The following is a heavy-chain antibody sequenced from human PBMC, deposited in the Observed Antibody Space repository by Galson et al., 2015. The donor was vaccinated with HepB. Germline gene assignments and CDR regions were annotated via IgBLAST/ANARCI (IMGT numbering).Heavy chain of an antibody. D-gene: IGHD3-10*01. CDR2: LYSGGAS. CDR3: SRDSGGWVFDY. V-gene: IGHV3-53*01. CDR1: GFTVSSQY. J-gene: IGHJ4*02. Sequence: SLRLSCAASGFTVSSQYMSWVRQAPGKGLEWVSVLYSGGASYYADSVKGRFTTSRDTLKNTLHLQMNSRRAEDTAVYFCSRDSGGWVFDYWGQGTLVTVSS.